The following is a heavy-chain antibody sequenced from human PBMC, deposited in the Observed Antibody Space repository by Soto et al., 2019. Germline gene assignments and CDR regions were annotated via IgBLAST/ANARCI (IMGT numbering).Heavy chain of an antibody. V-gene: IGHV4-39*01. CDR3: ARLPGITTLRRDY. D-gene: IGHD1-1*01. CDR1: GGSISSPSYY. Sequence: QLQLQESGPGLVKPSENLSLTCSVSGGSISSPSYYWGWIRQPPGKGLEWIGSIYYSGNTYYNPSLKSRVTIFVDTSRNQSSLKVTSVTAADTAVYFCARLPGITTLRRDYWGQGTLVTVSS. J-gene: IGHJ4*02. CDR2: IYYSGNT.